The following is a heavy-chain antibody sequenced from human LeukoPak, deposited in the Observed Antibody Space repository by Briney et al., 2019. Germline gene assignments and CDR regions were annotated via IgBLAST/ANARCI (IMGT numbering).Heavy chain of an antibody. J-gene: IGHJ6*04. D-gene: IGHD6-6*01. CDR2: ISSSGSTI. CDR3: AAEIEYSSSSVDV. CDR1: GFTFSDYY. V-gene: IGHV3-11*04. Sequence: GGSLRLSCAASGFTFSDYYMSWIRQAPGKGLEWVSYISSSGSTIYYADSVKGRFTISRDNAKNSLYLQMNSLRAEDTAVYYCAAEIEYSSSSVDVWGKGTTVTVSS.